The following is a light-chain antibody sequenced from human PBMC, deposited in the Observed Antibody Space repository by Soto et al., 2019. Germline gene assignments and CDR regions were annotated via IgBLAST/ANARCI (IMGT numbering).Light chain of an antibody. CDR3: MQALKSWT. J-gene: IGKJ1*01. V-gene: IGKV2-28*01. CDR2: VGS. Sequence: DIVVTQSPLSLPVTPGAPAAISCRSSQSLLHTNGYNYLDWYLQKPGQSPQLLIYVGSIRASGVPDRFSGSVSGTVFTLKIARVEAEDAGVYYCMQALKSWTFGQGTKVDIK. CDR1: QSLLHTNGYNY.